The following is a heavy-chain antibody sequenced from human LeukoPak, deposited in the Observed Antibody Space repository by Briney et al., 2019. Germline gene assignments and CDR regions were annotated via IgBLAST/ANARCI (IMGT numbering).Heavy chain of an antibody. D-gene: IGHD5-12*01. CDR1: GCTFSSYA. CDR2: ISYDGSNK. Sequence: PGGSLRLSCAGSGCTFSSYAMHWVRQAPGKGLEWVAVISYDGSNKYYADSVKGRFTISRDNSKNTLYLQMNSLRAEDTAVYYCASPLFQGGYDWESGFDYWGQGTLVTVSS. V-gene: IGHV3-30*04. CDR3: ASPLFQGGYDWESGFDY. J-gene: IGHJ4*02.